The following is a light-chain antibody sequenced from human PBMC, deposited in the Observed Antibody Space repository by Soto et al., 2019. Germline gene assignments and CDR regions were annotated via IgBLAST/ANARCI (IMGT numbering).Light chain of an antibody. CDR1: SSDVGGYDY. V-gene: IGLV2-14*01. J-gene: IGLJ1*01. CDR2: EVS. Sequence: QSALTQPASVSGSPGQSITISCTGTSSDVGGYDYVSWYQLHPGKAPKLMVFEVSNRPSGVSYRFSGSKSGNTASLTISGLQAEDEADYFCSSYSISTAYLFGTAPK. CDR3: SSYSISTAYL.